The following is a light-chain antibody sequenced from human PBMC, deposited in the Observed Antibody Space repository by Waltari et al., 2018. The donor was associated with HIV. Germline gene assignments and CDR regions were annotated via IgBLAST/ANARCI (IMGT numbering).Light chain of an antibody. V-gene: IGLV1-44*01. Sequence: QSVLTQPPSASGTSGQRVTFSCSGSDFNIGANTVNWYQQVPGMAPKLLIYSDHQRPSGVPDRFSGSKSGTSASLAISGLQSEDEANYYCSSWDDSLNGVWVFGGGTKVTVL. CDR1: DFNIGANT. J-gene: IGLJ2*01. CDR2: SDH. CDR3: SSWDDSLNGVWV.